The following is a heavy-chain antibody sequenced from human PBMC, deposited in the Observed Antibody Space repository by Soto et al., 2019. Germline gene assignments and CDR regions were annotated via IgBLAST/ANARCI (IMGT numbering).Heavy chain of an antibody. D-gene: IGHD6-13*01. CDR2: IDMDGSST. J-gene: IGHJ4*02. Sequence: GSLRLSCAASGFIFSSDWMHWVRQAPGKGLVWISRIDMDGSSTSCADSVKGRFTISRDNAEDTLFLQMNSLRAEDTAVYYCAKDRAGFSGSSWAPVDYWGQGTLVTVSS. CDR1: GFIFSSDW. V-gene: IGHV3-74*01. CDR3: AKDRAGFSGSSWAPVDY.